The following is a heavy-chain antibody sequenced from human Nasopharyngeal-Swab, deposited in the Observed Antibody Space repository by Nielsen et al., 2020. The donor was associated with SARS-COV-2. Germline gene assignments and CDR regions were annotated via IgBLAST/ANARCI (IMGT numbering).Heavy chain of an antibody. CDR2: ISAYNGNT. Sequence: ASVKVSCKASGYTFTSYGISWVRQAPGQGLEWMGWISAYNGNTNYAQKLQGRVTMTTDTSTSTAYVELRSLRSDDTAVYYCARDRAYSSGSLRYWGQGTLVTVSS. V-gene: IGHV1-18*01. CDR3: ARDRAYSSGSLRY. J-gene: IGHJ4*02. CDR1: GYTFTSYG. D-gene: IGHD6-19*01.